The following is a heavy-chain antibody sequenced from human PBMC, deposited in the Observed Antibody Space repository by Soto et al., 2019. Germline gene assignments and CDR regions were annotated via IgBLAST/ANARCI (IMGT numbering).Heavy chain of an antibody. CDR3: AMEWLLSQYYYYGMDV. CDR2: INAGNGNT. CDR1: GYTFTSYA. D-gene: IGHD3-3*01. Sequence: GASVKVSCRASGYTFTSYAMHWVRQAPGQRLEWMGWINAGNGNTKYSQKFQGRVTITRDTSASTAYMELSSLRSEDTAVYYCAMEWLLSQYYYYGMDVSGQGTKVNVSS. V-gene: IGHV1-3*01. J-gene: IGHJ6*02.